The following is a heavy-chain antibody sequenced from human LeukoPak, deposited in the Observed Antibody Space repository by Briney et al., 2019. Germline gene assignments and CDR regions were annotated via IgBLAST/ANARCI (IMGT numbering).Heavy chain of an antibody. CDR2: ISTSGETT. Sequence: PGGSLRLSCAASGFGYSTFALAWVRQAPGKGLEWVSTISTSGETTYYADSVKGRSTISRDNSKNTLYLQMNSLRAEDTAVYYCAKRVFDYWGQGTLVTVSS. V-gene: IGHV3-23*01. CDR1: GFGYSTFA. CDR3: AKRVFDY. J-gene: IGHJ4*02.